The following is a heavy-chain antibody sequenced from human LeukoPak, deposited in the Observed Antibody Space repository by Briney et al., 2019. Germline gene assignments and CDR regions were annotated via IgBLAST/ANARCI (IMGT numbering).Heavy chain of an antibody. CDR2: IYYSGST. CDR3: ARLGEQWLASFDY. D-gene: IGHD6-19*01. Sequence: SETLSLTCTVSGGSISSYYWSWIRQPPGKGLEWIGYIYYSGSTNYNPSLKSRVAISVDTSKNQFSLKLSSVTAADTAVYYCARLGEQWLASFDYWGQGTLATVSS. J-gene: IGHJ4*02. CDR1: GGSISSYY. V-gene: IGHV4-59*01.